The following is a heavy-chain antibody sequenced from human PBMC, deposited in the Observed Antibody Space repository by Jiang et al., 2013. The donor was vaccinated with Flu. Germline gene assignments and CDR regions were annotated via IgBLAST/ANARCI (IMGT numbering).Heavy chain of an antibody. D-gene: IGHD3-10*01. CDR3: ARIRRDYQFYFDY. V-gene: IGHV3-30*04. J-gene: IGHJ4*02. Sequence: VQLVESGGGVVQPGRSLRLSCAASGFTLSNYPMHWVRQAPGKGLEWVALMSNDGGDKKYADSVKGRFTISSDNSKNTLYLQINSLRTEDTAVYYCARIRRDYQFYFDYWGQGTL. CDR2: MSNDGGDK. CDR1: GFTLSNYP.